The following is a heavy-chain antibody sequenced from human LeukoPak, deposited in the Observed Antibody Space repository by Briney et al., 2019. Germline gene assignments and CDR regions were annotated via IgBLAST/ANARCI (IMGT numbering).Heavy chain of an antibody. Sequence: GGSLRLSCAASGFTFSDYNMNWVRQARRKGLEWVSSITSSSSYMYYADSVKGRFTISRDNAGNSLYLQMNSLRAEDTAVYYCARGGSSSPVISVHWGQGTLVTVSS. D-gene: IGHD6-6*01. CDR2: ITSSSSYM. V-gene: IGHV3-21*01. J-gene: IGHJ4*02. CDR3: ARGGSSSPVISVH. CDR1: GFTFSDYN.